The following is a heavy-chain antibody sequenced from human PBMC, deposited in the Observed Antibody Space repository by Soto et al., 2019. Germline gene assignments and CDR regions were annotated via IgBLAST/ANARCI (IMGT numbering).Heavy chain of an antibody. V-gene: IGHV3-11*04. J-gene: IGHJ5*02. CDR2: ISSSSSTI. CDR3: ARESRFLEWLSLNWFDP. Sequence: PGGSLRLSCAASGFTFSGYYMSWIRQAPGKGLEWVSYISSSSSTIYYADSVKGRFTISRDNAKNSLYLQMNSLRDEDTAVYYCARESRFLEWLSLNWFDPWGQGTLVTVSS. D-gene: IGHD3-3*01. CDR1: GFTFSGYY.